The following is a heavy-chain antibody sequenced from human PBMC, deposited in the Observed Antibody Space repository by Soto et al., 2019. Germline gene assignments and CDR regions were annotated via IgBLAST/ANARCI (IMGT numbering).Heavy chain of an antibody. Sequence: QVQLVQSGAEVKEPGDSVRVSCEASGYTFTAYYIHWVRQAPGQGLAWMGWINPKSGDTTYAQDFQGRVSMTRDMSISTVYMELSRLTSDDTAIYYCARNMDYYYGPGSGNGHGFWGQGTTVTVFS. CDR1: GYTFTAYY. D-gene: IGHD3-10*01. V-gene: IGHV1-2*02. CDR2: INPKSGDT. J-gene: IGHJ6*02. CDR3: ARNMDYYYGPGSGNGHGF.